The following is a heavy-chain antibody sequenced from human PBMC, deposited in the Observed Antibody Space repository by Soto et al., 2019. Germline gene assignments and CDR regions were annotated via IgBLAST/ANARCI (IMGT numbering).Heavy chain of an antibody. CDR2: IYSGGST. CDR3: ARVGHSPGTWSGYCWFDP. J-gene: IGHJ5*02. Sequence: EVQLVESGGGLVQPGGSLRLSCAASGFTVSSNYMSWVRQAPGKGLEWVSGIYSGGSTYYADSVKGRFTISRHNSKNTLYLQMNSLRAEDTAVYYCARVGHSPGTWSGYCWFDPWGQGTLVTFSS. CDR1: GFTVSSNY. D-gene: IGHD3-3*01. V-gene: IGHV3-53*04.